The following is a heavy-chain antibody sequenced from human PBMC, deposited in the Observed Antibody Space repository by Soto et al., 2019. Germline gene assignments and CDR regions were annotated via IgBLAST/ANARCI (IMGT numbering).Heavy chain of an antibody. V-gene: IGHV3-23*01. D-gene: IGHD2-8*01. Sequence: GGTLRLFCTDSGSTFSSDAMIWVRQAPGKVLEWVSSISGGGDDTNYADSVKGRFTISRDNSENTMYLQMNSLRAEDTAVYYCAKIVCTSNCYDYWGQGTLVTVSS. CDR2: ISGGGDDT. J-gene: IGHJ4*02. CDR1: GSTFSSDA. CDR3: AKIVCTSNCYDY.